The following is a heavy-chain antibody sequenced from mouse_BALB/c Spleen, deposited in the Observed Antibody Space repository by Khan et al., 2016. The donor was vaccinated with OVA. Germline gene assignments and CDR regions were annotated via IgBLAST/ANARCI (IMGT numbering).Heavy chain of an antibody. D-gene: IGHD1-1*02. J-gene: IGHJ3*01. CDR1: GYTFTDNI. CDR2: ISPGSGST. V-gene: IGHV1-75*01. Sequence: QVQLQQPGPELVRPGASVKMSCKASGYTFTDNIIHWVKQTTGQGLEWIGGISPGSGSTYYNEKFKGKATITADKSSNTAYLKLSSLTSEDSAVYFCARGGYSVVAYWGQGTLVTVSA. CDR3: ARGGYSVVAY.